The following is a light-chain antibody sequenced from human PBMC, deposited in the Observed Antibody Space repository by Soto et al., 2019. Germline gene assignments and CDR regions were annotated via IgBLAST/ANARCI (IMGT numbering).Light chain of an antibody. J-gene: IGKJ5*01. CDR1: QPVLRTSNNKNH. V-gene: IGKV4-1*01. Sequence: DIVMTQSPDSLTVSLGERATINCKASQPVLRTSNNKNHLAWYQQKPAQSPKMLISWASTRESGVPDRFSGSGSGTEFTLTISSLQADDAAVYYCQQYYDVPVTFGQGTRLEIK. CDR3: QQYYDVPVT. CDR2: WAS.